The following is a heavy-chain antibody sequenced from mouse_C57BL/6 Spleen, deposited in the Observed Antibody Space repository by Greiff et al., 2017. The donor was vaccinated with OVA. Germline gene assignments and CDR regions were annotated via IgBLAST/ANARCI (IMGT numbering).Heavy chain of an antibody. Sequence: VQRVESGAELAKPGASVKLSCKASGYTFTSYWMHWVKQRPGQGLEWIGYINPSSGYTKYNQKFKDKATLTADKSSSTAYMQLSSLTYEDSAVYYCARSAYDYDIGYAMDYWGQGTSVTVSS. J-gene: IGHJ4*01. CDR1: GYTFTSYW. CDR3: ARSAYDYDIGYAMDY. CDR2: INPSSGYT. V-gene: IGHV1-7*01. D-gene: IGHD2-4*01.